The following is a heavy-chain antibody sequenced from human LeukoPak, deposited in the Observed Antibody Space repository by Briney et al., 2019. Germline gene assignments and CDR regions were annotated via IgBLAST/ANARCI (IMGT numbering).Heavy chain of an antibody. CDR3: ARQRGKMRYFDFVALDY. CDR2: IYYGGST. Sequence: PSETLSLTCTVSGGSISSYYWSWIRQPPGKGLEWIGYIYYGGSTNYNPSLKSRVTISIDTSNNQFFLKLNSVTAADTAVYYCARQRGKMRYFDFVALDYWGQGTLVTVSS. CDR1: GGSISSYY. V-gene: IGHV4-59*08. J-gene: IGHJ4*02. D-gene: IGHD3-9*01.